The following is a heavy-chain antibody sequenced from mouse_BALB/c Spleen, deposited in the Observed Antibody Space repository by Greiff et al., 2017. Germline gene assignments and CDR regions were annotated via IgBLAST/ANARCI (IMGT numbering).Heavy chain of an antibody. J-gene: IGHJ4*01. CDR3: ARQVYYDYSCYYAMGY. Sequence: EVKLMESGGGLLKLGGSRKSSCASSGSAFCSYDMFWVRQTPEKRLEWVAYISSGGGSTYYPVTVKGRFTISRDTAKNTLYLQMSILKSEDTAMYYCARQVYYDYSCYYAMGYWGQGTSVTVSS. D-gene: IGHD2-4*01. CDR2: ISSGGGST. V-gene: IGHV5-12-1*01. CDR1: GSAFCSYD.